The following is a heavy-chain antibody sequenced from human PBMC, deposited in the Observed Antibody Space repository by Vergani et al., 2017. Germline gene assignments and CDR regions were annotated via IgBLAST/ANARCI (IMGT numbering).Heavy chain of an antibody. CDR2: TRNKANSYTT. Sequence: EVQLVESGGGLVQPGGSLRLSCAASGFTFSDHYMDWVRQAPGKGLEWVGRTRNKANSYTTEYAASVKGRFTISRDDSKNSLYLQMNSLKIEDTAVYYCAKGSRGYTGYFFDYWGQGTLATVSS. CDR3: AKGSRGYTGYFFDY. J-gene: IGHJ4*02. CDR1: GFTFSDHY. D-gene: IGHD5-12*01. V-gene: IGHV3-72*01.